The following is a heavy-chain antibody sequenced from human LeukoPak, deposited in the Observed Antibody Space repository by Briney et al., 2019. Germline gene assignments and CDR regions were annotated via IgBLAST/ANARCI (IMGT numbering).Heavy chain of an antibody. J-gene: IGHJ4*02. D-gene: IGHD3-3*01. CDR3: AKVGFSEMEWLLYSDH. CDR1: GFTFSSYW. V-gene: IGHV3-74*01. Sequence: GGSLRLSCVASGFTFSSYWMHWVRQAPGKGLVWVSRINTDGTSTNYADSVKGRFTISRDNSKNTLYLQMNSLRAEDTAVYYCAKVGFSEMEWLLYSDHWGQGTLLTVSS. CDR2: INTDGTST.